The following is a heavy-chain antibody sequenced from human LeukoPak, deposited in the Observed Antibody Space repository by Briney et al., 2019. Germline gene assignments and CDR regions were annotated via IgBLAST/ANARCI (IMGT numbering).Heavy chain of an antibody. CDR3: ARAHWYDSSGYQGVDY. CDR1: GFSLSTSGMC. D-gene: IGHD3-22*01. CDR2: IDWDDDK. J-gene: IGHJ4*02. V-gene: IGHV2-70*11. Sequence: RESGPALVKPTQTLTLTCTFSGFSLSTSGMCVSWIRQPPGKALEWLARIDWDDDKYYRTSLKTRLTISKDTSKNQVVLTMTNMDPVDTATYYCARAHWYDSSGYQGVDYWGQGTLVTVSS.